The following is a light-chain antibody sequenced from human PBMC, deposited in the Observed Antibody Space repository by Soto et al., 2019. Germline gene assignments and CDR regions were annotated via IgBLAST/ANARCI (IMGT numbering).Light chain of an antibody. J-gene: IGLJ3*02. CDR1: TSNIGGNT. Sequence: QSVLAQPPSASGTPGQTVTISCSGSTSNIGGNTGNWYQHLPVPAPKLLIYSTNQRPSGVPERFSGSKSGASASLAISGLQCADEADYYCAAWDDSLSGWGFGGGTKLTVL. CDR2: STN. V-gene: IGLV1-44*01. CDR3: AAWDDSLSGWG.